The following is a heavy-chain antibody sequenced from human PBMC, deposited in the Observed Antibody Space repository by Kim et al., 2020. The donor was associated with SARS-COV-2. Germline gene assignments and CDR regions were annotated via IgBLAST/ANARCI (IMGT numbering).Heavy chain of an antibody. J-gene: IGHJ3*02. D-gene: IGHD6-13*01. Sequence: SETLSLTCTVSGGSVSSGSYYWSWIRQPPGKGLEWIGYIYYSGSTNYNPSLKSRVTISVDTSKNQFSLKLSSVTAADTAAYYCASVGSWSRAFDIWGQGTMVTVSS. CDR1: GGSVSSGSYY. CDR3: ASVGSWSRAFDI. V-gene: IGHV4-61*01. CDR2: IYYSGST.